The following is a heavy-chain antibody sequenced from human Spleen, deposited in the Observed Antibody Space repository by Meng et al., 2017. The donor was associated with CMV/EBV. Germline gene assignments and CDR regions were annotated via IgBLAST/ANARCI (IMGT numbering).Heavy chain of an antibody. D-gene: IGHD1-26*01. CDR3: TTDTENDFHKYRGSVFDY. Sequence: FTDAWMTWVRQAPGKGLEWVGRIKTKPDGGATDYAAPVKGRFTISRDDSKSTLYLHMNSLKTADTAIYYCTTDTENDFHKYRGSVFDYWGQGALVTVSS. CDR1: FTDAW. J-gene: IGHJ4*02. V-gene: IGHV3-15*01. CDR2: IKTKPDGGAT.